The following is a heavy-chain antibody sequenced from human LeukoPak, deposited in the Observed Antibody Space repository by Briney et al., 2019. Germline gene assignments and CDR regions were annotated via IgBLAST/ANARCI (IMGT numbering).Heavy chain of an antibody. CDR3: ARDSLGIAARPGCCAFDI. D-gene: IGHD6-6*01. J-gene: IGHJ3*02. CDR1: GYTFTSNY. Sequence: ASVKVSCKAFGYTFTSNYMHWVRQAPGQGPEWMGVISPSGGSTTYAQKFQGRVTITADKSTSTAYMELSSLRSEDTAVYYCARDSLGIAARPGCCAFDIWGQGTMVTVSS. CDR2: ISPSGGST. V-gene: IGHV1-46*01.